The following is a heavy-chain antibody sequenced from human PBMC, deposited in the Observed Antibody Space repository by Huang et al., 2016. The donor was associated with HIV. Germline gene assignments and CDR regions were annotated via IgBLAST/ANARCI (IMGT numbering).Heavy chain of an antibody. D-gene: IGHD2-21*02. CDR2: IKSKTDGGTT. CDR1: GFTFSNAG. CDR3: TTPYCGGDCLD. V-gene: IGHV3-15*01. Sequence: EVQLVESGGGLVKPGGSLRLSCAASGFTFSNAGVSWGRQGPGKGLEWVGRIKSKTDGGTTDYAAPVKGRFTMSRDDSKNTLYLQMNSLKTEDTAVYYCTTPYCGGDCLDGGQGTLVTVSS. J-gene: IGHJ4*02.